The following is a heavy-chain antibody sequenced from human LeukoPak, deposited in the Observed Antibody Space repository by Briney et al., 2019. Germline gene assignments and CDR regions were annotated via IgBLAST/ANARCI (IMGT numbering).Heavy chain of an antibody. J-gene: IGHJ4*02. CDR1: GFTFSSYE. CDR2: ISNTGSTI. Sequence: GGSLRLSCAASGFTFSSYEMNWVRQAPGKGPEWVSYISNTGSTIYYADSVKGRFTISRDNAKNSLYLQMNSLRAEDTAVYYCAREATGFDYWGQGTLVTVSS. CDR3: AREATGFDY. V-gene: IGHV3-48*03.